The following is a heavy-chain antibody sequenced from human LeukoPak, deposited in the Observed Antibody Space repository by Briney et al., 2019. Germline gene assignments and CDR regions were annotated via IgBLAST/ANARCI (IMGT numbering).Heavy chain of an antibody. CDR1: GGSIHSY. CDR2: IYTSGST. J-gene: IGHJ4*02. CDR3: ARRNGQDIVATFRRRYYFDY. V-gene: IGHV4-4*07. D-gene: IGHD5-12*01. Sequence: SETLSLTCTVSGGSIHSYWGWIRQPPGKGLEWIGRIYTSGSTNYNPSLKSRVTISVDTSKNRFSLKLSSVTAADTAVYYCARRNGQDIVATFRRRYYFDYWGQGTLVTVSS.